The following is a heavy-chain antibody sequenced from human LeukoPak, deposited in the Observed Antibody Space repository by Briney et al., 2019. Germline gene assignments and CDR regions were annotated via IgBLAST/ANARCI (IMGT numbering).Heavy chain of an antibody. CDR1: GYTFTTSY. J-gene: IGHJ4*02. Sequence: GASVKVSCTASGYTFTTSYTHWVRQAPGQGLEWMGMINPSTGGTIYAQKFQGRVTMTRDTSTSTVYMELSVLRSEDTAVYYCVREAGYGANPITYYFDYWGQGTLVTVSS. D-gene: IGHD4-23*01. CDR2: INPSTGGT. CDR3: VREAGYGANPITYYFDY. V-gene: IGHV1-46*01.